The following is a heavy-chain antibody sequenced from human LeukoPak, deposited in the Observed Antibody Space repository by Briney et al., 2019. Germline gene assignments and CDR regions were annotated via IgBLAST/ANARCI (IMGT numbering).Heavy chain of an antibody. V-gene: IGHV4-59*08. CDR3: ARSHDSSRWSFDY. CDR2: IYDGGST. D-gene: IGHD6-13*01. CDR1: GGSISSYY. Sequence: PSETLSLTCSVSGGSISSYYWSWIRQPPGKGLEWIGYIYDGGSTNYNPSLRSRVTISVDTSKKQFSLKLSSVTAADTAVYYCARSHDSSRWSFDYWGQGTLATVSS. J-gene: IGHJ4*02.